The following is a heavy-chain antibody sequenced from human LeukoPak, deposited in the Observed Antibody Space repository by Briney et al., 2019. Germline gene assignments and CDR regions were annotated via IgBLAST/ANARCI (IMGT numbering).Heavy chain of an antibody. CDR1: GFTFSSYS. V-gene: IGHV3-48*02. CDR2: ISGSSSMI. D-gene: IGHD1-26*01. Sequence: GGSLRLSCAASGFTFSSYSMNWVRQAPGKGLEWVSYISGSSSMIYYADSVKGRFTISRDNAKNSLYPQMNSLRDEDTAVYYCARYSGSYTFQHWGQGTLVTVSS. CDR3: ARYSGSYTFQH. J-gene: IGHJ1*01.